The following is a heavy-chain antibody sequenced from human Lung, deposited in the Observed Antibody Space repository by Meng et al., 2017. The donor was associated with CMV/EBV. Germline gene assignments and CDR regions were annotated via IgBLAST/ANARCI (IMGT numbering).Heavy chain of an antibody. Sequence: SETLSLTCAVYGGSFSGYYWSWIRQPPGKGLEWIGEINHSGSTNYNPSLKSRVTISEDTSKNQFSLKLSSVTAADTAVYYGARARVVPAYYYGMDVWGQGTTVTVSS. CDR2: INHSGST. CDR1: GGSFSGYY. V-gene: IGHV4-34*01. D-gene: IGHD2-2*01. J-gene: IGHJ6*02. CDR3: ARARVVPAYYYGMDV.